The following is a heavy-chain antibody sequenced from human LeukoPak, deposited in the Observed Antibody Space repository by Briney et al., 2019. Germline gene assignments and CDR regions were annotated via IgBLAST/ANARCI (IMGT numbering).Heavy chain of an antibody. CDR2: IYYSGST. CDR3: ARDPYYDILTGDYMEFTRGYFDY. CDR1: GDSISTSSYY. D-gene: IGHD3-9*01. V-gene: IGHV4-39*07. Sequence: SETLSLTCSVSGDSISTSSYYWGWIRQPPGKGLEWIGTIYYSGSTYYNPSLKSRATISVDTSKNQFSLKLSSATAADTAVYYCARDPYYDILTGDYMEFTRGYFDYWGQGTLVTVSS. J-gene: IGHJ4*02.